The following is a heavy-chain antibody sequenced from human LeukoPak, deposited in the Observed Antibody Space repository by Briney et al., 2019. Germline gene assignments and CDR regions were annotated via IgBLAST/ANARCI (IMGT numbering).Heavy chain of an antibody. D-gene: IGHD6-13*01. J-gene: IGHJ4*02. CDR2: ISYDGSNK. V-gene: IGHV3-30*14. CDR1: GFTFSSYA. CDR3: ARGGIAAAGTSLDY. Sequence: KPGRSLRLSCAASGFTFSSYAMHWVRQAPGKGLEWVAVISYDGSNKYYADSVKGRFTISRDNSKNTLYLQMNSLRAEDTAVYYCARGGIAAAGTSLDYWGQGTLVTVSS.